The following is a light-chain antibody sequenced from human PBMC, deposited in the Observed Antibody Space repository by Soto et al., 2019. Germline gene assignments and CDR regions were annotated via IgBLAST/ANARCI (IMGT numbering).Light chain of an antibody. J-gene: IGKJ2*01. CDR2: GAS. CDR1: QSVSSNY. Sequence: ENVLTQSPGTLSLSPGERATLSCRASQSVSSNYLGWYQQKPGQAPRLLIYGASSRATGIPDRFSGSGSGTDFPLTISRLEPEDLAVYYCHQYGSSPYTFGRGTKLEI. V-gene: IGKV3-20*01. CDR3: HQYGSSPYT.